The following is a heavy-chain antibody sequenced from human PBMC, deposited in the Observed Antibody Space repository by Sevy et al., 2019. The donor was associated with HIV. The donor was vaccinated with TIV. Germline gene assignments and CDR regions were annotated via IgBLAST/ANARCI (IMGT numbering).Heavy chain of an antibody. Sequence: LSLTCVASGFNVIPYWLTWVRQAPGKGLEWVANIKQDGNEKYYVESVKGRFTVSRDNAKNALYLQMYSLRVEDTAVYFCASNTYHYDSNTYYPVYWGQGPRVTVSS. CDR3: ASNTYHYDSNTYYPVY. J-gene: IGHJ4*02. CDR1: GFNVIPYW. D-gene: IGHD3-22*01. V-gene: IGHV3-7*01. CDR2: IKQDGNEK.